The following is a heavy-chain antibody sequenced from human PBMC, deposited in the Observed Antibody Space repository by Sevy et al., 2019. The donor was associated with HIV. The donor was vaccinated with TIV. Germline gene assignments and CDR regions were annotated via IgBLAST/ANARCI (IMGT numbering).Heavy chain of an antibody. Sequence: GESLKISCSASGFTFSPYSMNWVRQAPGKGLEWISYIGGTTSNTEYADSVKGRFTISRDNAKNLVYLQMSSLRAEDTAVYYCARDWSYAFDFWGQGIMVTVSS. V-gene: IGHV3-48*01. CDR3: ARDWSYAFDF. J-gene: IGHJ3*01. CDR2: IGGTTSNT. CDR1: GFTFSPYS.